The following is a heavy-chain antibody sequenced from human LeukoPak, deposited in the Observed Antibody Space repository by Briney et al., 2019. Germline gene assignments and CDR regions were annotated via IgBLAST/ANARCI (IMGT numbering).Heavy chain of an antibody. Sequence: GRSLRLSCAASGFTLSFYSMNWVRQPPGKGLEWVSLISSSSSHIYYADSVKGRFTISRDNAKNSLLLQLNSLIAEDTAVYYCARARPLDADDYYGFSHFDYWGQGTLVTVSS. D-gene: IGHD3-10*01. V-gene: IGHV3-21*04. CDR3: ARARPLDADDYYGFSHFDY. J-gene: IGHJ4*02. CDR2: ISSSSSHI. CDR1: GFTLSFYS.